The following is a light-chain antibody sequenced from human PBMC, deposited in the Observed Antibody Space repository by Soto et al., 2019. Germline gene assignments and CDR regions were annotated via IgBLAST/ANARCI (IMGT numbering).Light chain of an antibody. CDR2: DAS. V-gene: IGKV3-11*01. Sequence: EIVLSQSPATLSLSPGERATLSCRASQSVRNYFAWYQQKPSQAPRLLIYDASNRATGVQARFSGSGSGTDFALTISSLEPEDFAVYYCLQRSNWPLTFGGGTKVEIK. J-gene: IGKJ4*01. CDR3: LQRSNWPLT. CDR1: QSVRNY.